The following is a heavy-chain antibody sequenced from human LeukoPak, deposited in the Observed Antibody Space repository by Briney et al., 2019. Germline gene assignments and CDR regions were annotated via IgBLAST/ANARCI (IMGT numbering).Heavy chain of an antibody. CDR2: ISYDGSNK. D-gene: IGHD5-18*01. Sequence: PGRSLRLSCAASGFSFDDYAMHWVRQAPGKGLEWVAVISYDGSNKYYADSVKGRFTISRDNSKNTLYLQMNSLRAEDTAVYYCAKGWIQLWMRKDAFDIWGQGTMVTVSS. V-gene: IGHV3-30*18. CDR3: AKGWIQLWMRKDAFDI. J-gene: IGHJ3*02. CDR1: GFSFDDYA.